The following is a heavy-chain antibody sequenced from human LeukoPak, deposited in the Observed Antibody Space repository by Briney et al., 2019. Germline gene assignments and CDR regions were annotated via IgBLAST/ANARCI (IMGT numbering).Heavy chain of an antibody. Sequence: TGGSLRLSCAASGFTFSSYSMNWVRQAPGKGLEWVSSISSSSSYIYYADSVKGRFTISRDNAKNSLYLQMNSLRAEDTAVYYCARDPNESKYYYDSSGYPLDYWGQGTLVTVSS. V-gene: IGHV3-21*01. CDR3: ARDPNESKYYYDSSGYPLDY. J-gene: IGHJ4*02. D-gene: IGHD3-22*01. CDR2: ISSSSSYI. CDR1: GFTFSSYS.